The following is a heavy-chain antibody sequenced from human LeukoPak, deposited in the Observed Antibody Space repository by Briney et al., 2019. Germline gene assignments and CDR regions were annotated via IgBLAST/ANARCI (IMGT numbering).Heavy chain of an antibody. J-gene: IGHJ4*02. V-gene: IGHV3-53*01. CDR2: IYSGGRT. D-gene: IGHD3-9*01. Sequence: GGSLRLSXAASGFTVCSDYMSWVRQAPGKGLEWVSVIYSGGRTYYADSVKGRFTISRDNSKNTLFLQMNSLRAEDTAVYYCARGMISISQPLYFDYWGQGTLVTVSS. CDR3: ARGMISISQPLYFDY. CDR1: GFTVCSDY.